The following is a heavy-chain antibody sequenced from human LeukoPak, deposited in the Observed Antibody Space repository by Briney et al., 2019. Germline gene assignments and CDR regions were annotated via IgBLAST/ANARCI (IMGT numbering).Heavy chain of an antibody. J-gene: IGHJ3*02. D-gene: IGHD5-24*01. CDR2: IGSSSTYM. V-gene: IGHV3-21*01. CDR1: GFTFSNYN. CDR3: ARQIDIDGYNYESRLGGFDI. Sequence: GESLRLSCAASGFTFSNYNMNWVRQAPGKGLEWVSSIGSSSTYMYYADSVKGPFTISRDNAKNSLYLQMNSLRAEDTAMYYCARQIDIDGYNYESRLGGFDIWGQGTMVTVS.